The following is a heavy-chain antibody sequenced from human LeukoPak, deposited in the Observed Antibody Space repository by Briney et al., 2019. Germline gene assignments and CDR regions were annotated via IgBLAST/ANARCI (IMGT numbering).Heavy chain of an antibody. V-gene: IGHV1-46*01. CDR3: ARCPSEGLSGGWEGLFASYYTYYYMDV. Sequence: ASVKVSCKASGYTFTMYYIHWVRQAPGQGLEWMGMINPSDGATTYAQRFQGRVTMTRDMSTTTVYMDLRSLRSEDTAVYFCARCPSEGLSGGWEGLFASYYTYYYMDVWGRGTTVTVSS. D-gene: IGHD3-3*01. CDR1: GYTFTMYY. CDR2: INPSDGAT. J-gene: IGHJ6*03.